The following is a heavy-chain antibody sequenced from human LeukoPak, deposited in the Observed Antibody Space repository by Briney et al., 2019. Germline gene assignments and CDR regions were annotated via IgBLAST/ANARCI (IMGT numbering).Heavy chain of an antibody. D-gene: IGHD6-13*01. CDR2: IIPIFGTA. J-gene: IGHJ2*01. CDR3: ARVYSSSWYDWYFDL. CDR1: GGTFSSYA. Sequence: SVKVSCKASGGTFSSYAISWVRQAPGQGLEWMGGIIPIFGTANYAQKFQGRVTITTDESTCTAYMELSSLRSEDTAVYYCARVYSSSWYDWYFDLWGRGTLVTVSS. V-gene: IGHV1-69*05.